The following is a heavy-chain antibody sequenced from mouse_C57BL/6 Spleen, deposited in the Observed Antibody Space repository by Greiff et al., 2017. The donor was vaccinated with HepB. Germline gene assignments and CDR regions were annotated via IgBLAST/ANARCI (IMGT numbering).Heavy chain of an antibody. Sequence: EVQLVESEGGLVQPGSSMKLSCTASGFTFSDYYMAWVRQVPEKGLEWVANINYDGSSTYYLDSLKSRFIISRDNAKNILYLQMSSLKSEDTATYYCARDPFMDYWGQGTSVTVSS. V-gene: IGHV5-16*01. CDR3: ARDPFMDY. CDR1: GFTFSDYY. CDR2: INYDGSST. J-gene: IGHJ4*01.